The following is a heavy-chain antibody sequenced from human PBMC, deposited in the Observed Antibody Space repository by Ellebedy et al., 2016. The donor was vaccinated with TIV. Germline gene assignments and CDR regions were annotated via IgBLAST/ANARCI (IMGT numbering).Heavy chain of an antibody. V-gene: IGHV3-48*03. CDR1: GFTFSSYE. CDR3: AKGRGYSYAPGAFDI. CDR2: ISSSGSTI. J-gene: IGHJ3*02. D-gene: IGHD5-18*01. Sequence: GGSLRLSCAASGFTFSSYEMNWVRQAPGKGLEWVSYISSSGSTIYYADSVKGRFTISRDNAKNSLYLQMNSLRVEDTAVYYCAKGRGYSYAPGAFDIWGQGTMVTVSS.